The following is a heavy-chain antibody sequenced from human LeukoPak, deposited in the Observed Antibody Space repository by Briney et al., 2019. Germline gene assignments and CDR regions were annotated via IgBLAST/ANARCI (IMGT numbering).Heavy chain of an antibody. Sequence: GESLKISCKGSGYRFSDYWIGWVRQMPGKGLEWMGIIYPGDSDIRYSPSFQGQVTISADKSISIAYLQWSSLKASDTAMYYCARRFGVVPIYDYWGQGTLVTVSS. CDR3: ARRFGVVPIYDY. V-gene: IGHV5-51*01. J-gene: IGHJ4*02. CDR2: IYPGDSDI. CDR1: GYRFSDYW. D-gene: IGHD3-3*01.